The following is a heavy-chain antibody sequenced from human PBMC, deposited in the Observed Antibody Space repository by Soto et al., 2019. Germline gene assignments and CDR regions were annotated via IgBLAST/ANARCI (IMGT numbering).Heavy chain of an antibody. Sequence: ASVKVSCKASGYTFTSYAMHWVRQAPGQGLEWMGWINAGNGNAKYSQKFQGRVTITRDTSASTAYMELSSLRSEDTAVYYCASSATTADYYYGMDVWGQGTTVTVSS. V-gene: IGHV1-3*01. CDR1: GYTFTSYA. CDR2: INAGNGNA. J-gene: IGHJ6*02. CDR3: ASSATTADYYYGMDV. D-gene: IGHD1-26*01.